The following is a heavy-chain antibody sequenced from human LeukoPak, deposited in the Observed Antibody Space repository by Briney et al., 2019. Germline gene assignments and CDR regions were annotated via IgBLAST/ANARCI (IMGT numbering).Heavy chain of an antibody. CDR1: GYTFTAYY. CDR2: INPNSGGT. D-gene: IGHD2-2*01. CDR3: VTFRGSSNYPFDS. Sequence: ASVKVSCKASGYTFTAYYKHWVRQAPGQGLEWMGWINPNSGGTNYAQKFQGRVTMTRDTSISTAYMELSRLRSDDTAVYYCVTFRGSSNYPFDSWGQGTLVTVSS. J-gene: IGHJ4*02. V-gene: IGHV1-2*02.